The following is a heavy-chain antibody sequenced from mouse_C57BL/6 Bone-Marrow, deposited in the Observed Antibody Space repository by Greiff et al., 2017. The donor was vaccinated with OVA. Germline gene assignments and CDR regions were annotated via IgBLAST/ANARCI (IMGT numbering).Heavy chain of an antibody. CDR1: GFSLTSYA. CDR2: IWTGGGT. J-gene: IGHJ2*01. D-gene: IGHD1-1*01. CDR3: ARNSMYYGSSWSYTFDY. V-gene: IGHV2-9-1*01. Sequence: VQLKESGPGLVAPSQSLSITCTVSGFSLTSYAISWVRQPPGKGLEWLGVIWTGGGTNYNSALKSRLGITKDNSKTQVFLKMNSLQTDDTARYYCARNSMYYGSSWSYTFDYWGQGTTLTVSS.